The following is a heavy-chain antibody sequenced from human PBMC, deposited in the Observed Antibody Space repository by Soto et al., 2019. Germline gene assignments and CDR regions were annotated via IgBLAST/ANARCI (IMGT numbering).Heavy chain of an antibody. J-gene: IGHJ5*02. CDR3: ARDLTISSTDGPLDP. CDR2: IHYTGST. CDR1: GGSMRRYY. V-gene: IGHV4-59*01. Sequence: SETLSLTCTVSGGSMRRYYWTWIRQPPGKGLEWIGNIHYTGSTNYNPSLKSRVTILLGTSTSQFSLKVSSVTAADTAVYYCARDLTISSTDGPLDPWGHGTLVTVSS. D-gene: IGHD1-1*01.